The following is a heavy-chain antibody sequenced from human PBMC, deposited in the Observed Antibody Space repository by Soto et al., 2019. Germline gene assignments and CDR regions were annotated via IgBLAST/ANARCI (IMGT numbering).Heavy chain of an antibody. CDR2: IYYSGSP. V-gene: IGHV4-59*01. Sequence: PSETLSLTCTVSGGSISSYYWSWIRQPPGKGLEWIGYIYYSGSPNYNPSLKSRVTISVDTSKNQFSLKLSSVTAADTAVYYCARADGGNCADYWGQVTLVTVSS. CDR3: ARADGGNCADY. CDR1: GGSISSYY. D-gene: IGHD2-15*01. J-gene: IGHJ4*02.